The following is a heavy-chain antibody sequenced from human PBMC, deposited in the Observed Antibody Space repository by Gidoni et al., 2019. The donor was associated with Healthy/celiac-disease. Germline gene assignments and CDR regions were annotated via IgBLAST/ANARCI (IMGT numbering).Heavy chain of an antibody. CDR2: MNPNSGNT. CDR1: GYTFTSYD. J-gene: IGHJ4*02. V-gene: IGHV1-8*01. CDR3: ARGFVKRYQLLPRVAYYFDY. D-gene: IGHD2-2*01. Sequence: QVQLVQSGAEVKKPGASVKVSCQASGYTFTSYDINWVRPATGQGLEWMGWMNPNSGNTGYAQKFQGRVTMTRNTSISTAYMELSSLRSEDTAVYYCARGFVKRYQLLPRVAYYFDYWGQGTLVTVSS.